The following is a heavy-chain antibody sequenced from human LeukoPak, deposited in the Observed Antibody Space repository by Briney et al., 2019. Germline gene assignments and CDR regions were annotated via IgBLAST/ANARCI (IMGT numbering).Heavy chain of an antibody. CDR3: ARGGRDYYYYMDV. CDR1: AGSISGYF. V-gene: IGHV4-59*01. J-gene: IGHJ6*03. Sequence: PSETLSLTCTVSAGSISGYFWTWIRQPPGKGLEWIGYIYHSGATNYNPSLKSRVTISVDTSKNQFSLKLNSVTAADTAVYYCARGGRDYYYYMDVWGKGTTVTVSS. D-gene: IGHD3-16*01. CDR2: IYHSGAT.